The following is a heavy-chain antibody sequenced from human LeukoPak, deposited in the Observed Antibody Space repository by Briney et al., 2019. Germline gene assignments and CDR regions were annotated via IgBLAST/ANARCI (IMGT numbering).Heavy chain of an antibody. CDR2: IIPIFGTA. J-gene: IGHJ5*02. CDR1: GGTFSSYA. CDR3: ARVRSPYYYDSSGYPNWFDP. Sequence: GAAVKVSCKASGGTFSSYAISWVRQAPGQGLEWMGGIIPIFGTANYAQKFQGRVTITADESTSTAYMELSSLRSEDTAVYYCARVRSPYYYDSSGYPNWFDPWSQGTLVTVSS. V-gene: IGHV1-69*13. D-gene: IGHD3-22*01.